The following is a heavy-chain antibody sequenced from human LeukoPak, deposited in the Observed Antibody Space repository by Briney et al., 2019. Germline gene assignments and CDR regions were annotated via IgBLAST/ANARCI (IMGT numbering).Heavy chain of an antibody. CDR2: ISAYNGNT. CDR3: AVTTSAGTDRSFYFDY. J-gene: IGHJ4*02. Sequence: ASVKVSCKASGCTFTSYGVSWVRQAPGQGLEWMGWISAYNGNTNYAQKLQGRVTMTTDTSTSTAYMELRSLRSDDTAVYYCAVTTSAGTDRSFYFDYWGQGTLVTVSS. D-gene: IGHD6-13*01. V-gene: IGHV1-18*01. CDR1: GCTFTSYG.